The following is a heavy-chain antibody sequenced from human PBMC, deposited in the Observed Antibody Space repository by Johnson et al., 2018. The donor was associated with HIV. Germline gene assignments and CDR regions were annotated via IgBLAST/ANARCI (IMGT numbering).Heavy chain of an antibody. Sequence: EVQLVESGGGVVQPGRSLRLSCAASGFTFSTYWVHWVRQVPGEGLVWVARINSDGSETKYADSVKGRFTISIVNSKNTLYLQMNSLRTEDTAVYFCAKTHTYGGAFDIWGQGTMVTVSS. J-gene: IGHJ3*02. D-gene: IGHD5-18*01. CDR1: GFTFSTYW. V-gene: IGHV3-74*02. CDR2: INSDGSET. CDR3: AKTHTYGGAFDI.